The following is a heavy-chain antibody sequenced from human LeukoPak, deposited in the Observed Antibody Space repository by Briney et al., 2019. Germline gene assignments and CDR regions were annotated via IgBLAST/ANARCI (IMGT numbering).Heavy chain of an antibody. D-gene: IGHD3/OR15-3a*01. Sequence: PSETLSLTCTVSGGSIGSYYWSWIRQPPGKRLEWIGYIHNTGSTRYNPSLKSRVIILVDTSKNQFSLKLSSVTAADTAVYYCARHPRFLDLYYYYYMDVWGKGTTVTVSS. CDR3: ARHPRFLDLYYYYYMDV. CDR1: GGSIGSYY. CDR2: IHNTGST. J-gene: IGHJ6*03. V-gene: IGHV4-59*08.